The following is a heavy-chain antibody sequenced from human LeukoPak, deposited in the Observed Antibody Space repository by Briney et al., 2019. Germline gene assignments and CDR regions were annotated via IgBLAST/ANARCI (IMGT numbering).Heavy chain of an antibody. J-gene: IGHJ4*02. CDR3: AKEGGSSWCYFDY. V-gene: IGHV3-23*01. D-gene: IGHD6-13*01. Sequence: GGSLRLSCAASGFTFSSYAMSWVRQAPGKGLEWVSTVTGSGVDTYYADSVKGRFAISRDNAKNTLFLQMNSLRAEDTALYYCAKEGGSSWCYFDYWGQGSLVPVSS. CDR1: GFTFSSYA. CDR2: VTGSGVDT.